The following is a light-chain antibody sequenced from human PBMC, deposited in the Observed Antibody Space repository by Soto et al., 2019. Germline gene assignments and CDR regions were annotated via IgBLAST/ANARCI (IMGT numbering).Light chain of an antibody. J-gene: IGKJ4*01. CDR3: QQYDYLPLT. V-gene: IGKV1-33*01. CDR2: DAS. Sequence: DIQMTQSPSSLSASVGDRVTITCQASQDITNYLNWYQQKPGKAPQLLIYDASNLETGVPSRFSGSGSGTYFTFTISSLQPEDIATYYCQQYDYLPLTFGGGTKVEIE. CDR1: QDITNY.